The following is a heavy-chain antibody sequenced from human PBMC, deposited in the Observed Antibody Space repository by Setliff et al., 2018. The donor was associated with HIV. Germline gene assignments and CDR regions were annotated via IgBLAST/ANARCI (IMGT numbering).Heavy chain of an antibody. CDR3: ARDYSPTFYYYDSSGTFDY. J-gene: IGHJ4*02. D-gene: IGHD3-22*01. V-gene: IGHV1-18*01. CDR1: GYTFTQSHD. CDR2: ISAYNGNT. Sequence: ASVKVSCKTSGYTFTQSHDLHWVRQVPGQGPEWMGWISAYNGNTDYAQELQGRITLTTDTSTSTAYMELSSLRSEDTAVYYCARDYSPTFYYYDSSGTFDYWGQGTLVTVSS.